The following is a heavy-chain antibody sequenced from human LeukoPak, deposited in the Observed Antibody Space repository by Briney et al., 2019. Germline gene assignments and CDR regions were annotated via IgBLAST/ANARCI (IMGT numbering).Heavy chain of an antibody. CDR3: ARSGDTNRNWFDP. CDR1: GFTFSSYG. D-gene: IGHD2-8*01. V-gene: IGHV3-30*03. Sequence: GGSLRLSCAASGFTFSSYGMHWVRQAPGKGLEWVAVISYDGNNEYYADSVKGRFTISRDNSKNTLYVQMNSLRIEDTAVYYCARSGDTNRNWFDPWGQGTLVTVSS. CDR2: ISYDGNNE. J-gene: IGHJ5*02.